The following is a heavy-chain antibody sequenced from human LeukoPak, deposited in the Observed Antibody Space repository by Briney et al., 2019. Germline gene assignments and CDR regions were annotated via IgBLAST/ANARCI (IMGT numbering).Heavy chain of an antibody. J-gene: IGHJ4*02. CDR2: INNDGSDT. CDR1: GFTFSRYW. CDR3: ARGVVVVAATEY. D-gene: IGHD2-15*01. Sequence: GGSMRLSCAASGFTFSRYWMHWVRQAPGKGLVWVSRINNDGSDTSYADSVKGRFTISRDNAKNTLFLQMNSLRAEDTAVYYCARGVVVVAATEYWGQGTLVTVSS. V-gene: IGHV3-74*01.